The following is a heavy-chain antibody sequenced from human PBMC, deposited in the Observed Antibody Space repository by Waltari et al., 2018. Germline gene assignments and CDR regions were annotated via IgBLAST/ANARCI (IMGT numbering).Heavy chain of an antibody. CDR3: ARDGGAAAGTRWFDP. J-gene: IGHJ5*02. CDR2: IYYSGST. V-gene: IGHV4-59*01. Sequence: QVQLQESGPGLVKPSETLSLTCTVSGGSISSYYWSWIRPPPGKGLEWIGYIYYSGSTNYNPSLKSRVTISVDTSKNQFSLKLSSVTAADTAVYYCARDGGAAAGTRWFDPWGQGTLVTVSS. CDR1: GGSISSYY. D-gene: IGHD6-13*01.